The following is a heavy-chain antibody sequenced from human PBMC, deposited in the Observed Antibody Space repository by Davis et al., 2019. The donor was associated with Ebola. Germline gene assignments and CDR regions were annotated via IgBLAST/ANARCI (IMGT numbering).Heavy chain of an antibody. CDR1: GGSISSSNW. D-gene: IGHD4-11*01. CDR3: ARGKVSNYVPYYYYGMDV. Sequence: RLSLTCAVSGGSISSSNWWSWVRQPPGNGLEWIGEIYHSGSTNYNPSLKSRVTISVDKSKNQFSLKLSSVTAADTAVYYCARGKVSNYVPYYYYGMDVWGQGTTVTVSS. V-gene: IGHV4-4*02. CDR2: IYHSGST. J-gene: IGHJ6*02.